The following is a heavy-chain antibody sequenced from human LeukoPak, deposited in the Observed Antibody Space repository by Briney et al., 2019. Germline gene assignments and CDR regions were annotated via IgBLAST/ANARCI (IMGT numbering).Heavy chain of an antibody. V-gene: IGHV4-61*02. Sequence: SQTLSLTCTVSGDSVSSGNYYWSWIRQPAGKGLEWIGRMHSSGSTKYNSSLKSRVTMSVDTSKNQFSLKLSSVTAADTAVYYCARGRVSSSTWYSTYYYFFYMDFWGKGTTVTVSS. CDR2: MHSSGST. CDR1: GDSVSSGNYY. D-gene: IGHD4-11*01. J-gene: IGHJ6*03. CDR3: ARGRVSSSTWYSTYYYFFYMDF.